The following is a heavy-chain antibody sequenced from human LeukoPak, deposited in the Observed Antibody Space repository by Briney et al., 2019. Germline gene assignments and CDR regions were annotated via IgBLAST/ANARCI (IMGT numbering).Heavy chain of an antibody. CDR3: ASDLMYYGSGSYGSYFDY. D-gene: IGHD3-10*01. V-gene: IGHV4-4*02. J-gene: IGHJ4*02. CDR1: GGSISSSNW. CDR2: IYHSGST. Sequence: SETLSLTCAVSGGSISSSNWWSWVRQPPGKGLEWIGEIYHSGSTNYNPSLKSRVTISVDKSKNQFSLKLSSVTAADTAVYYCASDLMYYGSGSYGSYFDYWGQGTLVTVSS.